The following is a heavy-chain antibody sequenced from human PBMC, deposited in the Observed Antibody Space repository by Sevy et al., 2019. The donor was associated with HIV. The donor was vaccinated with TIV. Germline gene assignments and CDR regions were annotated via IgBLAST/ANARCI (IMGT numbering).Heavy chain of an antibody. CDR3: TRWKGAQSXXDX. Sequence: GGSLRLSXTTSXXXFGDYAMSWXXXXPGKGLEWVAFLKSKAYGGTLDYAASVKGRFTISRDDSKSIAHLQMNDLKTEDTAIYYCTRWKGAQSXXDXXGQGALVTVSS. CDR2: LKSKAYGGTL. D-gene: IGHD1-1*01. CDR1: XXXFGDYA. J-gene: IGHJ4*02. V-gene: IGHV3-49*03.